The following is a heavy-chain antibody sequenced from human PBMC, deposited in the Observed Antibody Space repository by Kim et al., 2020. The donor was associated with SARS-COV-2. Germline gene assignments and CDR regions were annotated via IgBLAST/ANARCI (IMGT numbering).Heavy chain of an antibody. J-gene: IGHJ4*02. D-gene: IGHD3-9*01. CDR3: ARDFDWALHL. V-gene: IGHV3-48*02. CDR2: I. Sequence: IHYADSVKGRLTGSRDNGKSALYLQMNSLRERDTGVYFCARDFDWALHLWGQGTLVTVSS.